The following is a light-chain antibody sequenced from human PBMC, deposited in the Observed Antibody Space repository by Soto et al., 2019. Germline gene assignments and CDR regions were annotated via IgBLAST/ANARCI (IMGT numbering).Light chain of an antibody. CDR2: RND. Sequence: QSVLTQPPSASGTPGQRVSISCSGTTSNIGTNHVYWYQQFPGTAPKLLIYRNDERPSGVPDRFSGSKSGTSASLAISGLRSEDEADYHCAAWDDSLSAGIFGGGTKLTVL. V-gene: IGLV1-47*01. J-gene: IGLJ2*01. CDR3: AAWDDSLSAGI. CDR1: TSNIGTNH.